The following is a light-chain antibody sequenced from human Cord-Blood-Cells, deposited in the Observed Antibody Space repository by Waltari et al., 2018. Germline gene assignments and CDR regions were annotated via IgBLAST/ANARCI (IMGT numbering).Light chain of an antibody. Sequence: EIVLTQSPATLSLSPGERATLSCRASQSVSSYLAWSQQKPGQAPRLLIYDASNRATGIPARFSGSGSGTDFTLTISSLEPEDFAVYYCQQRSNWPTFGQGTRLEI. CDR1: QSVSSY. CDR3: QQRSNWPT. J-gene: IGKJ5*01. CDR2: DAS. V-gene: IGKV3-11*01.